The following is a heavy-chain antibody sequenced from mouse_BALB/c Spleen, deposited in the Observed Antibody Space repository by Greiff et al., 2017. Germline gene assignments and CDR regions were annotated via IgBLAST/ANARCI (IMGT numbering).Heavy chain of an antibody. J-gene: IGHJ2*01. Sequence: EVQRVESGPELVKPGASVKMSCKASGYTFTSYVMHWVKQKPGQGLEWIGYINPYNDGTKYNEKFKGKATLTSDKSSSTAYMELSSLTSEDSAVYYCARSIQAYYGNYGYWGQGTTLTVSS. CDR2: INPYNDGT. D-gene: IGHD2-10*01. CDR1: GYTFTSYV. CDR3: ARSIQAYYGNYGY. V-gene: IGHV1-14*01.